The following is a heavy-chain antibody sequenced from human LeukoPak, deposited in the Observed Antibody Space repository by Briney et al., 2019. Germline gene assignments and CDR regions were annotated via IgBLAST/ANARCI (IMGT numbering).Heavy chain of an antibody. Sequence: GGSLRLSCTDSGFTFSNYWIHWVRPGPGEGPVWVSHISIDGISAYYPASVKGRFTISRDNAKNTVYLQMNSLGPEDTAVYIVLSDVIRRGQGTLVTVAS. CDR3: LSDVIR. J-gene: IGHJ4*02. CDR2: ISIDGISA. V-gene: IGHV3-74*01. D-gene: IGHD2-8*01. CDR1: GFTFSNYW.